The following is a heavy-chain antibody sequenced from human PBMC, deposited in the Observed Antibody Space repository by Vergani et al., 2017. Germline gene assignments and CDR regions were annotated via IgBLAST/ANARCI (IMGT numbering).Heavy chain of an antibody. CDR2: IIPILGIA. Sequence: QVQLVQSGAEVKKPGSSVKVSCKASGGTFSSYAISWVRQAPGQGLEWMGRIIPILGIANYAQKVQGRVTITADKSTSTAYMELSRLRSEDTAVYYCARDLQEWWMTTASLDGMDGWGQGTTVTVAS. D-gene: IGHD4-17*01. CDR1: GGTFSSYA. CDR3: ARDLQEWWMTTASLDGMDG. V-gene: IGHV1-69*04. J-gene: IGHJ6*02.